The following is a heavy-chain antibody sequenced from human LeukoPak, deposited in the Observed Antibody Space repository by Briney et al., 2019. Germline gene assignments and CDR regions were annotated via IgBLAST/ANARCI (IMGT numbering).Heavy chain of an antibody. CDR1: GGSISSGGYY. Sequence: SQTLSLTCTVSGGSISSGGYYWSWIRQHPGKGLEWIGYIYYSGSTYYNPSLKSRVTISVDTSKNQFSLKLRSVTAADTAVYYCARDGYYDSSGFLPIDYWGQGTLVTVSS. D-gene: IGHD3-22*01. V-gene: IGHV4-31*03. J-gene: IGHJ4*02. CDR2: IYYSGST. CDR3: ARDGYYDSSGFLPIDY.